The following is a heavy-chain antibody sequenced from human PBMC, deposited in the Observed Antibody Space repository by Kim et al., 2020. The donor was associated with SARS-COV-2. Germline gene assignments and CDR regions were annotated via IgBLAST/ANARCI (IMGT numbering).Heavy chain of an antibody. V-gene: IGHV3-23*01. D-gene: IGHD1-26*01. Sequence: GGSLRLSCAASGFTFSSYAMSWVRQAPGKGLEWVSAISGSGGGTYYADSVTGRFTISRDNSKNTRYLQMNSLRAEDTAVYYCARGGGARNFDYWGQGTLVTVSS. CDR3: ARGGGARNFDY. CDR2: ISGSGGGT. J-gene: IGHJ4*02. CDR1: GFTFSSYA.